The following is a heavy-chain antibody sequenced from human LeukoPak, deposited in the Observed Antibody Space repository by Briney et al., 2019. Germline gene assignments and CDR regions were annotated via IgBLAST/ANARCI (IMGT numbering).Heavy chain of an antibody. CDR1: GGSISSSSYY. CDR3: AIYSSAWDWFDP. D-gene: IGHD6-25*01. V-gene: IGHV4-39*01. CDR2: IYYSGST. J-gene: IGHJ5*02. Sequence: SETLSLTCTVSGGSISSSSYYWGWIRQPPGKGLEWIGSIYYSGSTYYNPSLKSRVTISVDTSKNQFSLKLSSVTAADTAVYYCAIYSSAWDWFDPWGQGTLVTVSS.